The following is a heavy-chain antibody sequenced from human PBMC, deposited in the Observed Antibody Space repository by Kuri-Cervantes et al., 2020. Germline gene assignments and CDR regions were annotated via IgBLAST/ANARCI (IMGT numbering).Heavy chain of an antibody. Sequence: GGSLRLSCAASGFTFDDYGMHWIRQIPGKGLEWVSGISRSADNTCYAGSVKGRFSISRDDSNRTLYLQMSSLRAEDTAVYYCARVHCSGGSCYMEYYYIDVWGKGTTVTVSS. J-gene: IGHJ6*03. CDR1: GFTFDDYG. CDR3: ARVHCSGGSCYMEYYYIDV. D-gene: IGHD2-15*01. V-gene: IGHV3-23*01. CDR2: ISRSADNT.